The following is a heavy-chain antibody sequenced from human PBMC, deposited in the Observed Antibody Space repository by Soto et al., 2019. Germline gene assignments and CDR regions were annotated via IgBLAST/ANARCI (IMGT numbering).Heavy chain of an antibody. D-gene: IGHD3-16*01. CDR3: AKDQLGEAFHI. V-gene: IGHV3-23*01. J-gene: IGHJ3*02. Sequence: GGSLRLSCAASGFTFSSYAMSWVRQAPGKGLEWVSAISGSGGSTYYADSVKGRITISRDNSKNTRFLQMNSLCAEDRAVYYCAKDQLGEAFHIWGQGTMVTVSS. CDR2: ISGSGGST. CDR1: GFTFSSYA.